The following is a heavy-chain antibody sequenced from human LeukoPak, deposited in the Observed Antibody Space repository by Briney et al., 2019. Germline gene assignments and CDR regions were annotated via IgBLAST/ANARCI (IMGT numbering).Heavy chain of an antibody. V-gene: IGHV3-48*03. Sequence: PGGSLRVSCAASGCTFSSYEMNWVRQAPGKGLEWVSYIISSSSTIYYADSLKGRFTISRDNAKTSLYLQMNSLRAEDTAVYYCASDQIGEADDFDIWGQRTMVTVST. CDR2: IISSSSTI. J-gene: IGHJ3*02. CDR3: ASDQIGEADDFDI. D-gene: IGHD3-10*01. CDR1: GCTFSSYE.